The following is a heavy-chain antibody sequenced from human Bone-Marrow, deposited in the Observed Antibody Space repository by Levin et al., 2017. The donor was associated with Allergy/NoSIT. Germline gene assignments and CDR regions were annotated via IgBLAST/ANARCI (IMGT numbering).Heavy chain of an antibody. V-gene: IGHV4-59*01. CDR1: GGSISSDY. D-gene: IGHD3/OR15-3a*01. J-gene: IGHJ4*02. CDR2: IYYTGST. Sequence: SQTLSLTCTVSGGSISSDYWTWIRQPPGKGLEWIGYIYYTGSTKYNPSLESRLTISLDTSKSQFSLRLRSVTAADTAVYYCARGKRTMFGLIFFDLWGQGTLVTVSS. CDR3: ARGKRTMFGLIFFDL.